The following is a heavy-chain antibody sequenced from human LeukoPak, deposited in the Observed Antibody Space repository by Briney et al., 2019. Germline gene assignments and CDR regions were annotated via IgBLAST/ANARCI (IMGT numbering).Heavy chain of an antibody. D-gene: IGHD2-15*01. CDR2: ISSGDGTT. Sequence: ASVKVSCKASGYTFTTSYMHWVRQAPGQGLEWMGIISSGDGTTNYAQKFQDRVTMRTDTSASTVYLDLSSLRSEDTAVYYCARTRGYGYVDYWGRGTLVTVSS. CDR1: GYTFTTSY. J-gene: IGHJ4*02. V-gene: IGHV1-46*01. CDR3: ARTRGYGYVDY.